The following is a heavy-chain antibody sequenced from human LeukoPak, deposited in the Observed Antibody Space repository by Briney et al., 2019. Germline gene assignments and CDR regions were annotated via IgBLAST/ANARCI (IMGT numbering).Heavy chain of an antibody. J-gene: IGHJ4*02. CDR1: GGSFSGYY. Sequence: SETLSLTCAVYGGSFSGYYWSWIRQPPGKGLEWIGEINHSGSTNYNPSLKSRVTISVDTSKNQFSLKLSSVTAADTAVYYCARDRYDIAVAGNEFDYWGQGTLVTVSS. CDR3: ARDRYDIAVAGNEFDY. V-gene: IGHV4-34*01. CDR2: INHSGST. D-gene: IGHD6-19*01.